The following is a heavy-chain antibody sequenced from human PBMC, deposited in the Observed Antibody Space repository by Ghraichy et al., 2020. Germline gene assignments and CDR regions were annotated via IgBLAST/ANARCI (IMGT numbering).Heavy chain of an antibody. CDR3: ARGVRWNLHKTHYFDY. CDR2: IYYSGET. CDR1: GGSVSSGTYY. D-gene: IGHD2-15*01. V-gene: IGHV4-61*01. Sequence: SQTLSLTCTVSGGSVSSGTYYWSWIRQPPGRGLEWIGYIYYSGETNYNPSLKSRVTISVDTSKNQFSLMLTSVTDADTAVYYCARGVRWNLHKTHYFDYWGQGTLVTVSS. J-gene: IGHJ4*02.